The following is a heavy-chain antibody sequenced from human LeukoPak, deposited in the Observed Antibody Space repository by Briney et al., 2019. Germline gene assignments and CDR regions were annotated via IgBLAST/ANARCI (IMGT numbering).Heavy chain of an antibody. CDR3: VRRGDGYPYYFDY. V-gene: IGHV4-59*11. CDR2: IHYGGNT. CDR1: GGSISNHY. D-gene: IGHD5-24*01. J-gene: IGHJ4*02. Sequence: PSETLSLTCTVSGGSISNHYWSWIRQPSGKGLVWIGYIHYGGNTDYNPSLKGRLTISVDTSKNQFSLKLSSVTAADTAAYYCVRRGDGYPYYFDYWGQGTLVTVSS.